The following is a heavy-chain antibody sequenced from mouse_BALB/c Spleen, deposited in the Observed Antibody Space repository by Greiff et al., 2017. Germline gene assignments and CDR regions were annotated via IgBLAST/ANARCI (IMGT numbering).Heavy chain of an antibody. J-gene: IGHJ2*01. CDR3: ARHSYGSSSYYFDY. CDR1: GFTFSSYI. D-gene: IGHD1-1*01. Sequence: EVKVVESGGGLVQPGGSLKLSCAASGFTFSSYIMSWVRQTPEKRLEWVAYISNGGGSTYYPDTVKGRFTISRDNAKNTLYLQMSSLKSEDTAMYYCARHSYGSSSYYFDYWGQGTTLTVSS. CDR2: ISNGGGST. V-gene: IGHV5-12-2*01.